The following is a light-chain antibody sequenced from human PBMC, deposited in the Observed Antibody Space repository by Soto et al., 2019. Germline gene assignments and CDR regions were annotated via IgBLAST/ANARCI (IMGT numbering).Light chain of an antibody. CDR2: GAS. Sequence: EIVLTQSLGTLSLSPGERVTLSCRASQSVNSSYLAWYQHKPGQAPRLLIYGASTRATGIPDRFSGSGSGTDFTLTIARLEPGDFAVYYCQQYGNSPQTFGQGTKVDIK. V-gene: IGKV3-20*01. J-gene: IGKJ1*01. CDR1: QSVNSSY. CDR3: QQYGNSPQT.